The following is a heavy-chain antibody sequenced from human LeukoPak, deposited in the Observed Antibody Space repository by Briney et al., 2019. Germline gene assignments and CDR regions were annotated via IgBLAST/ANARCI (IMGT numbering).Heavy chain of an antibody. CDR2: INPNSGGT. J-gene: IGHJ5*02. D-gene: IGHD6-19*01. V-gene: IGHV1-2*02. Sequence: PGASVKVSCKASGYTFTGYYMHWVRQAPGQGLEWMGWINPNSGGTNYAQKFQGRVTMTRDTSISTAYMELSRLRSDDTAVYYCARDRGNSGWSPNWFDPWGQGTLVTVSS. CDR1: GYTFTGYY. CDR3: ARDRGNSGWSPNWFDP.